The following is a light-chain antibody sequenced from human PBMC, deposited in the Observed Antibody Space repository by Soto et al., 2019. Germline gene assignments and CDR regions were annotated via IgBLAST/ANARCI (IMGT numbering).Light chain of an antibody. CDR3: NSFTPSYPYV. V-gene: IGLV2-14*01. J-gene: IGLJ1*01. CDR2: EVS. CDR1: VSDVGGYNS. Sequence: QSALTQPASVSGSPGQSITISCTGTVSDVGGYNSVSWYQQHPGKAPKLMIYEVSHRPSGVSNRFSGSKSGNTASLTISGLQAEDEADYYCNSFTPSYPYVFGTGTKLTVL.